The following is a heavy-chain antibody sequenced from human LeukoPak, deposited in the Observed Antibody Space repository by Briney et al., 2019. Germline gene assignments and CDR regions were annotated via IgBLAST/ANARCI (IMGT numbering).Heavy chain of an antibody. Sequence: SETLSLTRTVSGGSISSYYWSWIRQPPGKGLEWIGYIYYSGSTNYNPSLKSRVTISVDTSKNQFSLKRSSVTAADTAVYYCARGQQLDWAFDIWGQGTMVTVSS. CDR2: IYYSGST. J-gene: IGHJ3*02. CDR1: GGSISSYY. D-gene: IGHD6-13*01. CDR3: ARGQQLDWAFDI. V-gene: IGHV4-59*01.